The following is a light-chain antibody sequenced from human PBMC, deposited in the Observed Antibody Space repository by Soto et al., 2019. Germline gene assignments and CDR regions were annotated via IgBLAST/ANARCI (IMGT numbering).Light chain of an antibody. CDR1: SSDIGDYDY. CDR3: TSYSSGSTHVI. V-gene: IGLV2-14*03. CDR2: DVN. Sequence: QSALPQPASVSGSPGQSITLSCTGTSSDIGDYDYVSWYQRHPGKAPKLIIYDVNNRPSGVSDRFSGSKSGNTASLTISGLQAEDEADYYCTSYSSGSTHVIFGGGTKLTVL. J-gene: IGLJ2*01.